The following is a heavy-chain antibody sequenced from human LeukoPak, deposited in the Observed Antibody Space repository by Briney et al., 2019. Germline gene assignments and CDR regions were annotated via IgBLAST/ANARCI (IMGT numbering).Heavy chain of an antibody. CDR2: IYHSGST. J-gene: IGHJ6*03. CDR3: ARDGSGYDTPYYYYYMDV. CDR1: GYSISGGYY. V-gene: IGHV4-38-2*02. Sequence: SETLSLTCAVSGYSISGGYYWGWIRQPPGKGLEWIGSIYHSGSTYYNPSLKSRVTISVDTSKNQFSLKLSSVTAADTAVYYCARDGSGYDTPYYYYYMDVWGKGTTVTVSS. D-gene: IGHD5-12*01.